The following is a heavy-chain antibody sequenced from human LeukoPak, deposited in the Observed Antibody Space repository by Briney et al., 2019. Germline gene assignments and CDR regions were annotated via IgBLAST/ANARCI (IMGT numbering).Heavy chain of an antibody. D-gene: IGHD6-13*01. J-gene: IGHJ1*01. V-gene: IGHV3-69-1*01. Sequence: PGGSLRLSCAASGFSFSDYNMNWVRQAPGKGLEWVAYISSSSTTHYADSVTGRFSISRDNAKNSLYLQMNSLRAEDTAVYYCARGGYSSTLYGRYQHWGQGTLVTVSP. CDR3: ARGGYSSTLYGRYQH. CDR2: ISSSSTT. CDR1: GFSFSDYN.